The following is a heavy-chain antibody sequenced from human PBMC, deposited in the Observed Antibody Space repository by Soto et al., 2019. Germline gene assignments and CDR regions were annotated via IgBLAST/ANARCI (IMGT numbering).Heavy chain of an antibody. CDR1: GYTFANYG. V-gene: IGHV1-3*01. Sequence: GASVKVSCKASGYTFANYGIHWVRQAPGQRLEWMGWINAGNGGTKYSENFQGRVTITRDTSASTVYLGLSSLSSEDTASYYCARTGHSGSYDFWGQGTLGTVSS. D-gene: IGHD3-22*01. CDR2: INAGNGGT. J-gene: IGHJ4*02. CDR3: ARTGHSGSYDF.